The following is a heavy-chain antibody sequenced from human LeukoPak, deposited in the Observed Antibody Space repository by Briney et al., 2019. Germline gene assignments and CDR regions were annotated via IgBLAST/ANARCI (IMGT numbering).Heavy chain of an antibody. Sequence: GGSLRLSCAASGFSFSTYGMHWVPQAPAKGREWVALIWNAGTNTYYADSVKGRFTISRDNSKNTLYLQMNSLRAEDTAVYYCAGDTPPGGDYYFDYWGQGTLVIVSS. D-gene: IGHD3-16*01. V-gene: IGHV3-33*01. CDR2: IWNAGTNT. J-gene: IGHJ4*02. CDR1: GFSFSTYG. CDR3: AGDTPPGGDYYFDY.